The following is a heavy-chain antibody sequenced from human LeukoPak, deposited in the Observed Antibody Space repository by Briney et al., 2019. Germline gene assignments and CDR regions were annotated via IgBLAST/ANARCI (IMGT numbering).Heavy chain of an antibody. CDR2: INPDGSQK. D-gene: IGHD5-24*01. J-gene: IGHJ4*02. CDR3: AKLLGTATTYDY. CDR1: GFTFSRNW. Sequence: GSLTLSCEASGFTFSRNWMSWVRQAPGKGLEWVASINPDGSQKFYVDSVKGRFTISRDNTKSSLYLEMNSLGAEDTAMYYCAKLLGTATTYDYWGQGTRVTVSS. V-gene: IGHV3-7*01.